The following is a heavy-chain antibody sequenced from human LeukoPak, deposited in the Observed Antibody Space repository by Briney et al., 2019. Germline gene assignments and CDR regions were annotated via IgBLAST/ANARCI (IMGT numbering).Heavy chain of an antibody. CDR2: IRYDGSNK. V-gene: IGHV3-30*02. J-gene: IGHJ5*02. CDR3: AKDVDGYEDWFDP. D-gene: IGHD2-2*03. Sequence: GGSLRLSCAASAFTFSSYGMHWVRQAPGKGLEWVAFIRYDGSNKYYADSVKGRFTISRDNSKNTMDLQMNSLRPEDTGIYYCAKDVDGYEDWFDPWGQGTLVTVSS. CDR1: AFTFSSYG.